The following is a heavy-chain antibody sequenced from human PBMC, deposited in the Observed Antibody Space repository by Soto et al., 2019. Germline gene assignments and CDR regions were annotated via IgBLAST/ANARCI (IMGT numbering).Heavy chain of an antibody. V-gene: IGHV4-34*01. Sequence: SETLSLTCTVSVGSFSGYFWTWIRQPPGKGLEWLAEINHSGITNYNPSAESRVSMSVDTSKNQFSLRLYSVTAADTAVYYCVRGPYNYNSRYFDYWGQGTLVTVSS. CDR2: INHSGIT. CDR3: VRGPYNYNSRYFDY. CDR1: VGSFSGYF. J-gene: IGHJ4*02. D-gene: IGHD1-1*01.